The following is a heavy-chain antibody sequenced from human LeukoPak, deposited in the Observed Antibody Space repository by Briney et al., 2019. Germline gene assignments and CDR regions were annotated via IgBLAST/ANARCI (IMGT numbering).Heavy chain of an antibody. V-gene: IGHV1-69*06. D-gene: IGHD3-10*01. J-gene: IGHJ4*02. CDR1: GGTFSSYA. CDR3: ATGGYGSGSWDFDY. CDR2: IIPIFGTA. Sequence: ASVKVSCKASGGTFSSYAISWVRQAPGQGLEWMGGIIPIFGTANYAQKFQGRVTMTEDTSTDTAYMELSSLRSEDTAVYYCATGGYGSGSWDFDYWGQGTLVTVSS.